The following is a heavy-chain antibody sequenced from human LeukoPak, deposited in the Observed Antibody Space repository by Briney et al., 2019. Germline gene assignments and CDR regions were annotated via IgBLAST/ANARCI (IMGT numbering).Heavy chain of an antibody. J-gene: IGHJ4*02. CDR1: GFTFSSYG. D-gene: IGHD3-3*01. CDR3: ARDRNTDFWSGYYTNY. V-gene: IGHV3-23*01. Sequence: GGSLRLSCAASGFTFSSYGMHWVRQAPGKGLEWVSAFSGSGGSTYYADSVRGRFTISRDNSKNMLYLQMNSLRAEDTAVYYCARDRNTDFWSGYYTNYWGQGTLVTVSS. CDR2: FSGSGGST.